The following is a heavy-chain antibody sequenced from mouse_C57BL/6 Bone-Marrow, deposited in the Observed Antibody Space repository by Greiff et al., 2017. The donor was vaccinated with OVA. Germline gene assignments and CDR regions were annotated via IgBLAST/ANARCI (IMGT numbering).Heavy chain of an antibody. CDR3: AREGGYGRIFFAY. D-gene: IGHD1-1*01. V-gene: IGHV5-4*01. Sequence: EVQLVESGGGLVKPGGSLKLSCAASGFTFSSYAMSWVRQTPEKRLEWVATISDGGSYTYYPDNVKGRFTISRDNAKNNLYLQMSHLKSEDTAMYYCAREGGYGRIFFAYWGQGTLVTVSA. CDR2: ISDGGSYT. CDR1: GFTFSSYA. J-gene: IGHJ3*01.